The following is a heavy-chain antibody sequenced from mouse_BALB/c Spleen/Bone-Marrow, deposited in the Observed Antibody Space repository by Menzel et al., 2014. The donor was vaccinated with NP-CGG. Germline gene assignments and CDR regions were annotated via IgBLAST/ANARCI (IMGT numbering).Heavy chain of an antibody. CDR3: AVYYYGRSSFAY. D-gene: IGHD1-1*01. V-gene: IGHV14-3*02. CDR1: DFNIKDAY. J-gene: IGHJ3*01. Sequence: EVQLQQSGAELVKPGASVKLSCTASDFNIKDAYMHWVKQRLEQGLEWIGRIDPANVNTKYDTKFQGKATITADTSSNTAYLLLSSLTSEDTAVYYCAVYYYGRSSFAYWGQGTLVTVSA. CDR2: IDPANVNT.